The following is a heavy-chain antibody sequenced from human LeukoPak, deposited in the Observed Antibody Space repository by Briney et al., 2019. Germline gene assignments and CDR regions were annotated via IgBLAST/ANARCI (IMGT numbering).Heavy chain of an antibody. CDR2: IIPIFGTA. Sequence: GASVKVSCKASGGTFSSYAISWVRQAPGQGLKWMGGIIPIFGTANYAQKFQGRVTITADKSTSTAYMELRSLRSDDTAVYYCARDSYSYGPDYWGQGTLVTVSS. V-gene: IGHV1-69*06. CDR1: GGTFSSYA. CDR3: ARDSYSYGPDY. D-gene: IGHD5-18*01. J-gene: IGHJ4*02.